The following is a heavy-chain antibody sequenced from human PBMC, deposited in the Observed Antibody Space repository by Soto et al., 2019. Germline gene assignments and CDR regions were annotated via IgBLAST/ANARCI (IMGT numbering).Heavy chain of an antibody. CDR2: ISGSGGST. V-gene: IGHV3-23*01. CDR3: ASRAYCSSTSCYTGSNWFDP. CDR1: GFTFSSYA. J-gene: IGHJ5*02. D-gene: IGHD2-2*02. Sequence: PGGSLRLSCAASGFTFSSYAMSRVRQAPGKGLEWVSAISGSGGSTYYADSVKGRFTISRDNSKNTLYLQMNSLRAEDTAVYYCASRAYCSSTSCYTGSNWFDPWGQGTLVTVPS.